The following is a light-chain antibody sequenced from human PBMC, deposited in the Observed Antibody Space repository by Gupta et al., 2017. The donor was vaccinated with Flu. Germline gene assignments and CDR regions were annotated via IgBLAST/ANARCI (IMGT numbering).Light chain of an antibody. V-gene: IGLV2-11*01. CDR3: CSSAGSNIHLV. CDR1: SNDVGGSNH. J-gene: IGLJ3*02. CDR2: YVI. Sequence: QSALTQPRSVSASPGQSVTISCTGTSNDVGGSNHVSWYQQHPGKAPKFIVYYVIQRPSGVPDRFSGSKSGNTASLTISGLQAEDEADYYCCSSAGSNIHLVFGGGTKVTVL.